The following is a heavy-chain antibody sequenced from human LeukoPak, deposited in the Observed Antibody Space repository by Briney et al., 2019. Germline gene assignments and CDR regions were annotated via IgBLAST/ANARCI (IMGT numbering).Heavy chain of an antibody. CDR2: ISWNSGSI. J-gene: IGHJ4*02. Sequence: GGSLRLSCAASGFTFDDYAMHWVRKGPGKGLEWVSGISWNSGSIGYADSVKGRFTISRDNAKNSLYLQMNSLRAEDTAVYYCARDRRAEGYWGQGTLVTVSS. V-gene: IGHV3-9*01. CDR1: GFTFDDYA. CDR3: ARDRRAEGY.